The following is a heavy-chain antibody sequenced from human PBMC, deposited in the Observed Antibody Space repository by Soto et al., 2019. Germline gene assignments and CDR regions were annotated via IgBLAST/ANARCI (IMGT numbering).Heavy chain of an antibody. J-gene: IGHJ4*02. CDR1: GGTFSSYR. CDR2: IVPIYRTA. V-gene: IGHV1-69*13. CDR3: VRDSGAKLSSS. Sequence: ASVKVSCKASGGTFSSYRMNWVRQAPGQGLEWVGGIVPIYRTADYAQKFRGRVTITAGESARTSYMELRSLKSQDTAVYYCVRDSGAKLSSSWGQGTLVTVSS. D-gene: IGHD6-13*01.